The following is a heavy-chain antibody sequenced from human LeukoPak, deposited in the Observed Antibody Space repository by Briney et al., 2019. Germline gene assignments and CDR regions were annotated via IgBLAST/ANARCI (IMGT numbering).Heavy chain of an antibody. V-gene: IGHV3-7*01. CDR2: IKQDGSEK. Sequence: LGGSLRLSCAASGFTFSSYWMSWVRQAPGKGLEWVANIKQDGSEKYYVDSVKGRFTISRDNAKNSLYLQMNSLRAEDTAVYYCARDQVHTYCGGDCYSSRFDYWGQGTLVTVSS. CDR3: ARDQVHTYCGGDCYSSRFDY. D-gene: IGHD2-21*02. J-gene: IGHJ4*02. CDR1: GFTFSSYW.